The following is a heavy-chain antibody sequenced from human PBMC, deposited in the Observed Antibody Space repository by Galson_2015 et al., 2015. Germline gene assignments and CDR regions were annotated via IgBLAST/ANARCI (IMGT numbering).Heavy chain of an antibody. CDR3: AKDHRGYSGYARGVDYYGMDV. D-gene: IGHD5-12*01. CDR2: ISGSGGST. CDR1: GFTFSNYA. V-gene: IGHV3-23*01. J-gene: IGHJ6*02. Sequence: SLRLSCAASGFTFSNYAMIWVRQAPGKGLEWVSTISGSGGSTYYADSVKGRFTISRDNSKNTLYLQMNSLRAEDTAVYYCAKDHRGYSGYARGVDYYGMDVWGQGTTVTVSS.